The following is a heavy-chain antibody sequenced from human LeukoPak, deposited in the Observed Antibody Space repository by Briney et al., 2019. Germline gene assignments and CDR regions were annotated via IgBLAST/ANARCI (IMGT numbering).Heavy chain of an antibody. CDR2: INHSGST. D-gene: IGHD6-6*01. CDR3: AREDLLNSSSGPWLSPYYYHGMDV. J-gene: IGHJ6*02. CDR1: GGSFSGYY. Sequence: SETLSLTCAVYGGSFSGYYWSWIRQPPGKGLEWIGEINHSGSTNYNPSLKSRVTISVDTSKNQFSLKLSSVTAADTAVYYCAREDLLNSSSGPWLSPYYYHGMDVWGQGTTVTVSS. V-gene: IGHV4-34*01.